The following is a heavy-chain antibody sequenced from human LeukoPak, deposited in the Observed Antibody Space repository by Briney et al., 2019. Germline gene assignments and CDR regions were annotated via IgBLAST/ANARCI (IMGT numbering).Heavy chain of an antibody. CDR1: GFTFDDYA. CDR2: ISWNSGSI. J-gene: IGHJ5*02. D-gene: IGHD3-10*01. CDR3: APAYYGSGRIS. Sequence: RAGGSLRLSCAASGFTFDDYAMHWVRQAPGKGLEWVSGISWNSGSIGYADSVKGRFTISRDNAKNSLYLQMNSLRAEDTAVYYCAPAYYGSGRISWGQGTLVTVSS. V-gene: IGHV3-9*01.